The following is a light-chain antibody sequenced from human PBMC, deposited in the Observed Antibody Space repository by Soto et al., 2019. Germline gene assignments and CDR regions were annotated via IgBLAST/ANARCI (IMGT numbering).Light chain of an antibody. Sequence: QSALTQPPSASGSPGQSVTISCTGTSSDVGGHNTVSWYQQHPGKAPKLLMYEVSKRPSGVPDRFSGSRSGNTASLTVSGLQAEDEADDYCSSYAGSPFVFGTGTKLTVL. J-gene: IGLJ1*01. V-gene: IGLV2-8*01. CDR3: SSYAGSPFV. CDR2: EVS. CDR1: SSDVGGHNT.